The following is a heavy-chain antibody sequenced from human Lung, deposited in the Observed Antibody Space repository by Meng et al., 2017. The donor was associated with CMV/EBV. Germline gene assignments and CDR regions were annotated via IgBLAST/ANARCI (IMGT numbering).Heavy chain of an antibody. CDR3: AREGRDLDY. CDR1: GLTTISNYW. V-gene: IGHV3-7*01. D-gene: IGHD3-10*01. J-gene: IGHJ4*01. Sequence: GESXKISCAGSGLTTISNYWMSWVRQAPGKGLEWLANIKQDGSEKYYVDSVKGRFTISRNNTNKPLFPQMSSLRAEDTAMYYCAREGRDLDYWGQGTLVTVSS. CDR2: IKQDGSEK.